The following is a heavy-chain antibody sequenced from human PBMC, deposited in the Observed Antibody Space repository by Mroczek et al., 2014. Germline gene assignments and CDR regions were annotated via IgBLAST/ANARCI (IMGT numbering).Heavy chain of an antibody. CDR1: GGSISSYY. CDR3: ARVSRCSSTSCYTYYYYYMDV. Sequence: QVQLQQWGPGLVKPSETLSLTCTVSGGSISSYYWSWIRQPAGKGLEWIGRIYTSGSTNYNPSLKSRVTMSVDTSKNQFPLKLSSVTAADTAVYYCARVSRCSSTSCYTYYYYYMDVWGKGTTVTVSS. CDR2: IYTSGST. V-gene: IGHV4-4*07. J-gene: IGHJ6*03. D-gene: IGHD2-2*02.